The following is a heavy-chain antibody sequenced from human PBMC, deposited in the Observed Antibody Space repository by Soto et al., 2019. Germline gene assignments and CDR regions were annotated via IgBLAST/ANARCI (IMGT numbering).Heavy chain of an antibody. V-gene: IGHV4-59*01. CDR2: IYYSGST. D-gene: IGHD6-19*01. J-gene: IGHJ4*02. Sequence: PSETLSLTCTVSGGSISSYYWSWIRQPPGKGLEWIAYIYYSGSTSYNPSLKSRLTISVDTSKNQFSVRLSSVTAADTAMYYCARQVGGWAPWYFDYWGQGTLVTVSS. CDR1: GGSISSYY. CDR3: ARQVGGWAPWYFDY.